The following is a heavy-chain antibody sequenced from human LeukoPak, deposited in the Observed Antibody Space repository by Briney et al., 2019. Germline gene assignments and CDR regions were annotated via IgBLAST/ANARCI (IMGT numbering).Heavy chain of an antibody. CDR2: IKEDGSDK. D-gene: IGHD3-9*01. CDR1: GFTFSNYW. J-gene: IGHJ6*03. Sequence: GGSLRLSCAASGFTFSNYWMTWVRQAPGKGLEWVANIKEDGSDKYYVDSVKGRFTISRDNAKNSLYLQMSSLRAEDTAVYYCARVASLVYDILTGYYRYYYMDVWGKGTTVTVSS. CDR3: ARVASLVYDILTGYYRYYYMDV. V-gene: IGHV3-7*01.